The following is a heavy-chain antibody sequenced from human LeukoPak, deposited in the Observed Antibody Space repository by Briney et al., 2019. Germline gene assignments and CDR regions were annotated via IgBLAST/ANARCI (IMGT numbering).Heavy chain of an antibody. CDR1: GFTFSSYT. Sequence: RGASLRLSCAASGFTFSSYTMNWVRQAPGKGLEWMSYISSSSSTIYYADSVKGRFTISRDNAKNSLYLQMNSLRDEDTAVYYCARFPHYYDSSGYSFWGQGSLVTVSS. CDR3: ARFPHYYDSSGYSF. CDR2: ISSSSSTI. J-gene: IGHJ4*02. D-gene: IGHD3-22*01. V-gene: IGHV3-48*02.